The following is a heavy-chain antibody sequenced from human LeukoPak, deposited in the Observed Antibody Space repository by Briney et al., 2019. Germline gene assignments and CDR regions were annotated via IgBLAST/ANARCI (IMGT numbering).Heavy chain of an antibody. CDR2: IDAYNGST. V-gene: IGHV1-18*01. J-gene: IGHJ6*03. D-gene: IGHD1-1*01. Sequence: ASVTVSCKASGYTFTSSGISWVRQAPGQGLEWMGWIDAYNGSTNNAQKLQGRVTMTTDTSTATAYMELRRLRLDDTAVYYCARAGSYYYMDVWGKGTTVTVSS. CDR1: GYTFTSSG. CDR3: ARAGSYYYMDV.